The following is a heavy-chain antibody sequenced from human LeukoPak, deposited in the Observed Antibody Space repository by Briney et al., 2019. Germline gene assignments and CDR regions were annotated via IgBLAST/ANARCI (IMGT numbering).Heavy chain of an antibody. CDR1: GFRFSDYG. J-gene: IGHJ4*02. CDR2: ICFDGSDK. D-gene: IGHD5-18*01. V-gene: IGHV3-33*01. Sequence: GRSLRLSCAASGFRFSDYGMHWVRQAPGKGLEWLAVICFDGSDKYYADSVEGRFTISRDNSKNTLYLQMNGLRAEDTALYYCARGRYSYGQTFCDYWGQGTLVTVSS. CDR3: ARGRYSYGQTFCDY.